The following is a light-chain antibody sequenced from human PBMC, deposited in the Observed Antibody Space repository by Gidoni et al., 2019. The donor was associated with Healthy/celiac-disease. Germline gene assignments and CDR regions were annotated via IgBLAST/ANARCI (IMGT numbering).Light chain of an antibody. CDR3: QQRSNWPPS. CDR2: DAS. Sequence: ELVLTQSPATLSLSPGERAPLSCRASQSVSSFLAWYQQKPGQAPRLLLYDASNRATGIPARFSGSGSGTDFTLTISSLEPEDFAVYYCQQRSNWPPSFGQGTRLEIK. CDR1: QSVSSF. J-gene: IGKJ5*01. V-gene: IGKV3-11*01.